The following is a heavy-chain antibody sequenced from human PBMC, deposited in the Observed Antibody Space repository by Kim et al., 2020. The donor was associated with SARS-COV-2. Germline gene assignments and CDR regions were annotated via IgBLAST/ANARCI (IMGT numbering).Heavy chain of an antibody. V-gene: IGHV3-23*01. Sequence: GGSLRLSCAASGFTFNNFALNWVRQAPGKGLEWVSGISGSGLKTYYADSVKGRFTISRDDSKNTLYLQMNSLRVEDTALYYCAKDYSFSVRALLDPWGQGTLVTVSS. CDR1: GFTFNNFA. CDR2: ISGSGLKT. D-gene: IGHD5-18*01. J-gene: IGHJ5*02. CDR3: AKDYSFSVRALLDP.